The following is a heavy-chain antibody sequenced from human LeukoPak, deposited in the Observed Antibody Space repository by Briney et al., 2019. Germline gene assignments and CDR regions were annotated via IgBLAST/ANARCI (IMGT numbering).Heavy chain of an antibody. CDR3: ARLGGLGALDY. CDR1: GGSISSNTW. Sequence: SETLSLTCAVSGGSISSNTWWTWVRQPPGKGLEWIGEIYHSGSTNYNPSLKSRVTISVDKSKNQFSLKLSSVTAADTAVYYCARLGGLGALDYWGQGTLVTVSS. CDR2: IYHSGST. V-gene: IGHV4-4*02. J-gene: IGHJ4*02. D-gene: IGHD1-26*01.